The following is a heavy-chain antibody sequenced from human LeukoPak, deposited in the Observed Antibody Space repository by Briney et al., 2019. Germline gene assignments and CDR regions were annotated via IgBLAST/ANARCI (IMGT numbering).Heavy chain of an antibody. Sequence: ASVKVSCKTSGYTFTSYYMHWVRQAPGQGLEWMGWISAYNGNTNYAQKLQGRVTMTTDTSTSTAYMELRSLRSDDTAVYYCARDRIVPGNWFDPWGQGTLVTVSS. CDR2: ISAYNGNT. J-gene: IGHJ5*02. CDR3: ARDRIVPGNWFDP. D-gene: IGHD2-2*01. V-gene: IGHV1-18*04. CDR1: GYTFTSYY.